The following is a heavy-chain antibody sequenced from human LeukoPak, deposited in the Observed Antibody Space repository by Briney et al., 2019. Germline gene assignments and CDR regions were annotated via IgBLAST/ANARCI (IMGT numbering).Heavy chain of an antibody. V-gene: IGHV4-34*01. CDR3: ARGGSGNYFNYYYMDV. Sequence: PSETLSLTCAVYGGSFSGYYWSWIRQPPGRGLEWIGEINHRRSTNYNPSLKSRVTISVDTSKNQFSLKVSSVTAADTAVYYCARGGSGNYFNYYYMDVWGKGTTVTISS. D-gene: IGHD3-10*01. J-gene: IGHJ6*03. CDR2: INHRRST. CDR1: GGSFSGYY.